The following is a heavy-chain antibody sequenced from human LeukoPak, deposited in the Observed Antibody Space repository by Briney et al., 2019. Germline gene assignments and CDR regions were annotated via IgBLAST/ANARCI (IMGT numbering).Heavy chain of an antibody. V-gene: IGHV3-23*01. CDR3: ATQTLSGYGNY. Sequence: GGSLRLSCAASGFTFSSCAMSWVRQAPGKGLERVSAISGSGGSTYYADSVKGRFTISRDNSKNTLYLQMNSLRAEDTAVYYCATQTLSGYGNYWGQGTLVTVSS. D-gene: IGHD6-25*01. CDR1: GFTFSSCA. J-gene: IGHJ4*02. CDR2: ISGSGGST.